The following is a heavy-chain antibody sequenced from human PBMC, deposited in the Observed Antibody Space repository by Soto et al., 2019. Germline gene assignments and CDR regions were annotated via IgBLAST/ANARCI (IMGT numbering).Heavy chain of an antibody. CDR1: GGTVSNSA. J-gene: IGHJ4*02. V-gene: IGHV1-69*01. Sequence: QVQLVQSGAEVRKPGSSVKVSSKASGGTVSNSAISWLRQAPGQGLEWMGGILPIFGPAVYARKFRGRVTITAAESTSTAYMELSAVGSEDTAVYYCGRGSSWTKVEYWGQGTLVTVSS. D-gene: IGHD2-15*01. CDR2: ILPIFGPA. CDR3: GRGSSWTKVEY.